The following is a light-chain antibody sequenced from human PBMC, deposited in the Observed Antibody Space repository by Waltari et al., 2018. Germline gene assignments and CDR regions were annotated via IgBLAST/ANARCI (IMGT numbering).Light chain of an antibody. CDR1: SSDIGFHNY. J-gene: IGLJ3*02. CDR2: DVS. CDR3: NSYAGSSSWV. V-gene: IGLV2-14*01. Sequence: QSALTQPASVSGSPGQSITISCTGTSSDIGFHNYVSWYQQHPGNAPKLMIYDVSERHSGVSNRFSGAKSCNTASLTISGLQAEDEAEYYCNSYAGSSSWVFGGGTKLTVL.